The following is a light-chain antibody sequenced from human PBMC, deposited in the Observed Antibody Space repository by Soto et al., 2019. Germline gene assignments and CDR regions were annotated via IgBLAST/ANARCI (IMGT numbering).Light chain of an antibody. CDR2: GAS. CDR1: QSVSSSY. Sequence: EMVLTQSPATLPLSPGERATLSSRASQSVSSSYLAWYQQKSGQAPRLLIYGASSRAPGIPDRFSGSGSGTDFTLTISRLEPADFAVYYCQQYGSSQYTFGQGTKLEIK. CDR3: QQYGSSQYT. V-gene: IGKV3-20*01. J-gene: IGKJ2*01.